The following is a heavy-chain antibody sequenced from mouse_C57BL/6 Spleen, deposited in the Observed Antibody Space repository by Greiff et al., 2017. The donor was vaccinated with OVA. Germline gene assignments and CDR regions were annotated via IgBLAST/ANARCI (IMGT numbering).Heavy chain of an antibody. V-gene: IGHV3-6*01. CDR3: ARDVDY. J-gene: IGHJ2*01. CDR1: GYSITSGYY. CDR2: ISYDGSN. Sequence: EVQRVESGPGLVKPSQSLSLTCSVTGYSITSGYYWNWIRQFPGNKLEWMGYISYDGSNNYNPSLKNRISITRDTSKNQFFLKLNSVTTEDTATYYCARDVDYWGQGTTLTVSS.